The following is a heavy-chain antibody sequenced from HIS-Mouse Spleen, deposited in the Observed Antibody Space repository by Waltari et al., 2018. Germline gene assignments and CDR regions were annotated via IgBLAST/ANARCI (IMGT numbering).Heavy chain of an antibody. V-gene: IGHV3-21*01. CDR3: ARALGKGLNYFDY. D-gene: IGHD7-27*01. Sequence: AASGFTFSSYSMNWVRQAPGKGLEWVSSISSSSSYIYYADSVKGRFTISRDNAKNSLYLQMNSLRAEDTAVYYCARALGKGLNYFDYWGQGTLVTVSS. CDR2: ISSSSSYI. J-gene: IGHJ4*02. CDR1: GFTFSSYS.